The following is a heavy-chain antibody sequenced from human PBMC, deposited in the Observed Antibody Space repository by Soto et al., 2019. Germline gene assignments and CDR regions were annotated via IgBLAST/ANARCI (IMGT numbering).Heavy chain of an antibody. CDR3: AVGLTKYYYDSSGYFDY. J-gene: IGHJ4*02. Sequence: QVPLVQSGAEVKKPGSSVKVSCKASGGTFSSYAISWVRQAPGQGLEWMGGIIPIFGTANYAQKFQGRVTITADESTSTAYMELSSLRSEDTAVYYCAVGLTKYYYDSSGYFDYWGQGTLVTVSS. CDR2: IIPIFGTA. CDR1: GGTFSSYA. D-gene: IGHD3-22*01. V-gene: IGHV1-69*01.